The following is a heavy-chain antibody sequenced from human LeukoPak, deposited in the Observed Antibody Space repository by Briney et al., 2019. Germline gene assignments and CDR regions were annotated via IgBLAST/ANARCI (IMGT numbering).Heavy chain of an antibody. CDR1: GYTFTNYA. D-gene: IGHD6-19*01. J-gene: IGHJ4*02. Sequence: ASVKVSCTASGYTFTNYAMHWVRLAPGQRLEWMGWINGDNGNTESSQKFQGRVTITWDTSATTAYMELSSLRSEDTAVYYCARGGPNRSGWTLDHWGQGTLVTVSS. CDR3: ARGGPNRSGWTLDH. CDR2: INGDNGNT. V-gene: IGHV1-3*01.